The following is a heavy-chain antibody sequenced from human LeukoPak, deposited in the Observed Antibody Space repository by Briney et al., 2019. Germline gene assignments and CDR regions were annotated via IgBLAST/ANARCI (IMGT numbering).Heavy chain of an antibody. J-gene: IGHJ5*02. D-gene: IGHD3-10*01. Sequence: PGGSLRLSCVASGFTSSSYWMHWVRQVPGKGLVWVSRISGDGTARNYADSVKGRFTISRDDAKNTVDQQMNSLRGEDTAVYYCVRGRGSYGWFDPWGQGTLVTVSS. CDR1: GFTSSSYW. V-gene: IGHV3-74*01. CDR2: ISGDGTAR. CDR3: VRGRGSYGWFDP.